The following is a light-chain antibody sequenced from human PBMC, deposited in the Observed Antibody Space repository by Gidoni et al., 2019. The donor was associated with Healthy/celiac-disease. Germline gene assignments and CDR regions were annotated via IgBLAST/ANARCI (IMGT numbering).Light chain of an antibody. CDR1: SSNIGSNT. CDR3: AAWDDSLNGPV. V-gene: IGLV1-44*01. J-gene: IGLJ2*01. CDR2: SNN. Sequence: QSVLTQPPSASGTPGQGVTISCSGSSSNIGSNTVNWYQQLPGTAPKLLIYSNNQRPSGVPDRFSGSKSGTSASLAISGLPSEDEADYYCAAWDDSLNGPVFGGGTKLTVL.